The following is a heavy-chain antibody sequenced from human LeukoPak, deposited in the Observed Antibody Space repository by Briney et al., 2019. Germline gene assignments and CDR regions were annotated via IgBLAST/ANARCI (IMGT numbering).Heavy chain of an antibody. CDR3: AKDEVYRSSWYGSVDY. CDR2: FYVGGAT. D-gene: IGHD6-13*01. J-gene: IGHJ4*02. Sequence: GGSLRLSCAVSGFSVTNNYMSWVRQAPGKGLEWVSVFYVGGATYYADSVKGRFTISRDNSENTLYLQMKSLRAEDAAVYYCAKDEVYRSSWYGSVDYWGQGTLVTVSS. V-gene: IGHV3-53*05. CDR1: GFSVTNNY.